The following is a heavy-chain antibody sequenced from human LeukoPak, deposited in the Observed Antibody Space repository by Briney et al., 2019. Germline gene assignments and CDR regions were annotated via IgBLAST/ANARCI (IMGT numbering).Heavy chain of an antibody. J-gene: IGHJ4*02. CDR3: ARDRYPSAREFDY. CDR2: IDTDGSDT. D-gene: IGHD1-1*01. Sequence: PGGSLRLSCAASGFTFSSYWVHWVRQAPGKGLVWVSRIDTDGSDTSYADSVKGRFTISRDNAKNTLYLQLNSLRGEDTAVYYCARDRYPSAREFDYWGQGTLVAVSS. V-gene: IGHV3-74*01. CDR1: GFTFSSYW.